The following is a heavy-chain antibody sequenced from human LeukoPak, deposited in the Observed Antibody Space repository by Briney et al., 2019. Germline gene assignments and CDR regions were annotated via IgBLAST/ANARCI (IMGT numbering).Heavy chain of an antibody. V-gene: IGHV4-34*08. J-gene: IGHJ4*02. CDR3: AVGGFDSTGYRVGMDH. D-gene: IGHD3-22*01. CDR1: GFTFSSYA. Sequence: GSLRLSCAASGFTFSSYAMSWVRQAPGKGLEWIGEINHSGITNYSPSLKSRVTVSVDTSKYQFSLKLTSVTAADTALYYCAVGGFDSTGYRVGMDHWGQGTLVTVSS. CDR2: INHSGIT.